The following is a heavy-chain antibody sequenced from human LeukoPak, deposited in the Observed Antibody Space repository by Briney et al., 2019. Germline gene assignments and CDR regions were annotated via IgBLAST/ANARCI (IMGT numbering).Heavy chain of an antibody. CDR1: GGSISSGGYY. Sequence: PSETLSLTCTVSGGSISSGGYYWSWIRQHPGKGLEWIGYIYDSGSTYCNPSLKSRVTISVDTSKNQFSLKLSSVTAADTAVYYCAREKVIVHCGGDCYSSYYGMDVWGQGTTVTVSS. V-gene: IGHV4-31*03. J-gene: IGHJ6*02. CDR3: AREKVIVHCGGDCYSSYYGMDV. CDR2: IYDSGST. D-gene: IGHD2-21*02.